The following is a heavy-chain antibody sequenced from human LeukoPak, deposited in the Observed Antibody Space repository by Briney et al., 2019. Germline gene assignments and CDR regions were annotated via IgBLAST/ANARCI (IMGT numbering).Heavy chain of an antibody. V-gene: IGHV4-59*08. CDR2: IYYSGST. CDR3: ARLGSDYYDSSGYSYNWFDP. D-gene: IGHD3-22*01. Sequence: PSETLSLTCAVYGGSFSGYYWSWIRQPPGKGLEWIGYIYYSGSTNYNPSLKSRVTISVDTSKNQFSLKLSSVTAADTAVYYCARLGSDYYDSSGYSYNWFDPWGQGTLVTVSS. CDR1: GGSFSGYY. J-gene: IGHJ5*02.